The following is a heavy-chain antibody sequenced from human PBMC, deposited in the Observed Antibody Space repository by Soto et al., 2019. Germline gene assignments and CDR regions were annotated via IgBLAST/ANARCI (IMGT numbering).Heavy chain of an antibody. J-gene: IGHJ4*02. CDR1: GFTFSSYA. V-gene: IGHV3-23*01. CDR2: ISGSGGST. Sequence: GGSLRLSCAASGFTFSSYAMSWVRQAPGKGLEWVSAISGSGGSTYYADSVKGRFTISRDNSKNTLYLQMNSLRAEDTAVYYCAKDRQLVPHEPAPFDYWGQGTLVTVSS. CDR3: AKDRQLVPHEPAPFDY. D-gene: IGHD6-6*01.